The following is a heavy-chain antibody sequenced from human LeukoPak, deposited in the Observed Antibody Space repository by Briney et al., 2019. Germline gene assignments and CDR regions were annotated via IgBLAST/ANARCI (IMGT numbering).Heavy chain of an antibody. Sequence: GASVKVSCKASGYTFTSYGISWVRQAPGQGLEWMGWISPYNGDTNYAQRLQGRVTMTTDTSTSTAHMDLSSLRSDDTAVYYCARDAPGSTFDYWGQGTLVTVSS. CDR1: GYTFTSYG. CDR3: ARDAPGSTFDY. J-gene: IGHJ4*02. CDR2: ISPYNGDT. D-gene: IGHD6-13*01. V-gene: IGHV1-18*01.